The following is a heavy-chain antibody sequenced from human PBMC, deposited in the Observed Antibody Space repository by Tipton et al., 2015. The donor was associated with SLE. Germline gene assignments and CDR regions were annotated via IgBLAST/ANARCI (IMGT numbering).Heavy chain of an antibody. CDR3: ARVRYDFWSGLNY. V-gene: IGHV1-18*01. J-gene: IGHJ4*02. Sequence: QSGPEVKKPGASVKVSCKASGYTFTTYGISWVRQAPGQGLEWMGWMNTYNGNTKYSQKFQGRVTMTTGTSTSTVYMDLRSLRSDDTAVYYCARVRYDFWSGLNYWGQGTLVTVSS. CDR2: MNTYNGNT. CDR1: GYTFTTYG. D-gene: IGHD3-3*01.